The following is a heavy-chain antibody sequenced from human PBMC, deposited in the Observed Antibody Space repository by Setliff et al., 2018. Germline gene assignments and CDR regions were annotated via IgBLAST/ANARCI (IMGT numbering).Heavy chain of an antibody. CDR3: SRLVRFCTRTSCQRLSGDDY. J-gene: IGHJ4*02. V-gene: IGHV1-18*01. CDR2: ISPYTGNT. D-gene: IGHD2-2*01. Sequence: ASVKVSCKASGYTFTDYGVSWVRQAPGQGLEWVGWISPYTGNTYYAPKFQGRVIMTTDTSTTTAYMELRSLRSDDTAMYYCSRLVRFCTRTSCQRLSGDDYWGQGTLVTVSS. CDR1: GYTFTDYG.